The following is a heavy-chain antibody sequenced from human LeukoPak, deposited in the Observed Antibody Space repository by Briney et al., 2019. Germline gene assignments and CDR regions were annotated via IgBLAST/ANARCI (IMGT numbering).Heavy chain of an antibody. D-gene: IGHD6-6*01. CDR3: ARESPLSSSSLGYYFDY. Sequence: GGSLRLSCAASGFTVSSNYMTWVRQAPGKGLEWVSVIHKNAITYYADTVKGRFTISRDNSKNTLYLQMNSLRAEDTAVYYCARESPLSSSSLGYYFDYWGQGTLVTVSS. J-gene: IGHJ4*02. V-gene: IGHV3-66*03. CDR1: GFTVSSNY. CDR2: IHKNAIT.